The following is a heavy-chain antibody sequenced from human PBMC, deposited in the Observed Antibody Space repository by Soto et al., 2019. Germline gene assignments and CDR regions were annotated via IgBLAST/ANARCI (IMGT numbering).Heavy chain of an antibody. Sequence: PSETLSLTCLVSGGSISSGDYYWSWIRQPPGKGLEWIGNIYYSGSTYYNPSLKSRVTISVDTSKSQFSLKLSSVTAADTAVYYCARIGNGWGIAAAGTQAFDIWGQGTMVTVSS. CDR2: IYYSGST. CDR3: ARIGNGWGIAAAGTQAFDI. CDR1: GGSISSGDYY. J-gene: IGHJ3*02. V-gene: IGHV4-30-4*01. D-gene: IGHD6-13*01.